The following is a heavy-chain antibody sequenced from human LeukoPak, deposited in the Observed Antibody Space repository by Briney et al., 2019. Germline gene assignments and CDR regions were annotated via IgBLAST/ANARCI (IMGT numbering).Heavy chain of an antibody. D-gene: IGHD2-15*01. J-gene: IGHJ4*02. CDR3: ARGPPPHCSGGSCYSWGFVGY. CDR2: MNPNSGNA. V-gene: IGHV1-8*01. CDR1: GYTFSGYD. Sequence: ASVKVSCKASGYTFSGYDINWVRQATGQGFEWMGWMNPNSGNAGYARKFQGRVTMTRNSSISTAYMELSSLRSEDTAVYYCARGPPPHCSGGSCYSWGFVGYWGQGTLVAVSS.